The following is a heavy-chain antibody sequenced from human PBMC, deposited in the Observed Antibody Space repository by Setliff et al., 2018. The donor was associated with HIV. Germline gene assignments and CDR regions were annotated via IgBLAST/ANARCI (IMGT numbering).Heavy chain of an antibody. J-gene: IGHJ6*03. Sequence: GGSLRRACAASGFTFNNYDMHWVRQATGKGLEWVSGIDTNGNTYYPGSVKGRFTISRENAKNSLYLQMNSLRAGDTAVYYCTRRAGYTSSWYREDYYYMDVWGKGTTVTVSS. CDR1: GFTFNNYD. V-gene: IGHV3-13*01. D-gene: IGHD6-13*01. CDR2: IDTNGNT. CDR3: TRRAGYTSSWYREDYYYMDV.